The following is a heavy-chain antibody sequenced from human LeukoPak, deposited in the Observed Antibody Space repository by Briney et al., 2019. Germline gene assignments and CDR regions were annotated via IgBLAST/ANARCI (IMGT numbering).Heavy chain of an antibody. Sequence: ASXXVXCXAXXYTXTSYYMHWVRQAPGQGLEWMXIINPSGGSTSYAQKFQGRVTMTRDTSTSTVYMELSSLRSEDTAVYYCARAPKHCSGGSCYEFDYWGQGTLVTVSS. V-gene: IGHV1-46*01. CDR2: INPSGGST. J-gene: IGHJ4*02. CDR3: ARAPKHCSGGSCYEFDY. D-gene: IGHD2-15*01. CDR1: XYTXTSYY.